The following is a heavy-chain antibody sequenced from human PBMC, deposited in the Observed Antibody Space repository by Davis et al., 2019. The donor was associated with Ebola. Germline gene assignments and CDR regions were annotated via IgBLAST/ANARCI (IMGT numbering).Heavy chain of an antibody. D-gene: IGHD6-19*01. Sequence: GGSLRLSCAASKFNFHDYAMHWVRQVPGKGLEWVAGISWNSVNIGYADSVKGRFTISRDNGKKSLFLQMNSLRVEDTALYYCAKTDTAVAGYFYFGMDVWGQGTTVTVSS. CDR3: AKTDTAVAGYFYFGMDV. V-gene: IGHV3-9*01. J-gene: IGHJ6*02. CDR2: ISWNSVNI. CDR1: KFNFHDYA.